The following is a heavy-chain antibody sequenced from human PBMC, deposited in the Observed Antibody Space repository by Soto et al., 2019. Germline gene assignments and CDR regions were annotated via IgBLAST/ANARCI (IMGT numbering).Heavy chain of an antibody. Sequence: HSERLSLTRTVSGGTISSCSFYWGWKSQPPGKGLEWIGSIYYSGSTCYNPSLKSRVTISVDTSKNQFSLKLSSVPAADTAVYSCARPTRGTIFGVVPPGWFDPWGQGTLVTVSS. CDR2: IYYSGST. D-gene: IGHD3-3*01. V-gene: IGHV4-39*01. J-gene: IGHJ5*02. CDR3: ARPTRGTIFGVVPPGWFDP. CDR1: GGTISSCSFY.